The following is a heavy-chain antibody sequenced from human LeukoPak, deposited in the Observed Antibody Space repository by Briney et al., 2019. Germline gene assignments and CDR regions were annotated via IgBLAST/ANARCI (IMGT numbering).Heavy chain of an antibody. CDR2: IKSKTDGGTT. D-gene: IGHD5-12*01. Sequence: GGPLRLSCAASGFAFSNAWMSWVRQAPGKGLEWVGRIKSKTDGGTTDYAAPVKGRFTISRDDSKNTLYLQMNSLKTEDTAVYYCTTGGYGGQFDYWGQGTLVTVSS. CDR3: TTGGYGGQFDY. V-gene: IGHV3-15*01. CDR1: GFAFSNAW. J-gene: IGHJ4*02.